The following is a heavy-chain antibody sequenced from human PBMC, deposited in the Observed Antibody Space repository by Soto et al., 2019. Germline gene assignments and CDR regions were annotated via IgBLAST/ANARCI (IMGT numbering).Heavy chain of an antibody. V-gene: IGHV3-33*08. Sequence: PGGSLRVTRAASGLNFSSYGMHWVRQATGKGLEWVAVIWYEGSNKYYGDSVKGRFTISRDNSKNTLYLQMNSLRAEDTAVYYCARAEGPYSYDISGYVDYWRQGSLVTVSS. CDR1: GLNFSSYG. CDR2: IWYEGSNK. D-gene: IGHD3-22*01. J-gene: IGHJ4*02. CDR3: ARAEGPYSYDISGYVDY.